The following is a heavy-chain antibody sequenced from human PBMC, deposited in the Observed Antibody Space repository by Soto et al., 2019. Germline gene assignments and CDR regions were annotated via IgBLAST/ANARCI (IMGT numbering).Heavy chain of an antibody. D-gene: IGHD3-16*01. CDR1: SDSISSSNW. CDR3: ARKSPLGAFDS. CDR2: IYHSGTT. J-gene: IGHJ3*02. Sequence: SETLSLTCAVSSDSISSSNWWSWVRQPPGKGLEWIGEIYHSGTTNYNPSLKSRVTISVDKSKNQFSLKVTSVTAADTAVFYCARKSPLGAFDSWGRGNLVTFSS. V-gene: IGHV4-4*02.